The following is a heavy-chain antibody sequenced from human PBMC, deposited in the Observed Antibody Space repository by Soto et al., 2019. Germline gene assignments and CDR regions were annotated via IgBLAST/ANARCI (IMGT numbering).Heavy chain of an antibody. CDR1: GGSVSSNSYY. CDR2: IYYSGST. Sequence: SETLSRTCTVSGGSVSSNSYYWSWIRESAGKGLEWLGYIYYSGSTSYNPSLKSRVTISVDTSKNQFSLNLYSVTAADTDVYYCARQWLPKTYYYYGIEVGGQGTTVT. D-gene: IGHD6-19*01. V-gene: IGHV4-61*01. CDR3: ARQWLPKTYYYYGIEV. J-gene: IGHJ6*02.